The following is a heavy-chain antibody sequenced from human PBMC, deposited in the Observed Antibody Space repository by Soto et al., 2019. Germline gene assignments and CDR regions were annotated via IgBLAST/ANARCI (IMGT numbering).Heavy chain of an antibody. V-gene: IGHV3-53*01. D-gene: IGHD3-22*01. J-gene: IGHJ4*02. CDR3: AMYYYDSSGYYPNDY. CDR1: GFTVSSNY. CDR2: IYSGGST. Sequence: GGSLRLSCAASGFTVSSNYMSWVRRAPGKGLEWVSVIYSGGSTYYADSVKGRFTISRDNSKNTLYLQMNSLRAEDTAVYYCAMYYYDSSGYYPNDYCGQGTLVTVSS.